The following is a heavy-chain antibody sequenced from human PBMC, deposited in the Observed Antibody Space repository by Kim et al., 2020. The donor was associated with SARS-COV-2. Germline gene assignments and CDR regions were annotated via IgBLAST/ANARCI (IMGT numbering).Heavy chain of an antibody. CDR3: ASPYSSSHQPFDY. Sequence: YNPSLKSRVTISVDTSKNQFSLKLSSVTAADTAVYYCASPYSSSHQPFDYWGQGTLVTVSS. J-gene: IGHJ4*02. V-gene: IGHV4-39*01. D-gene: IGHD6-13*01.